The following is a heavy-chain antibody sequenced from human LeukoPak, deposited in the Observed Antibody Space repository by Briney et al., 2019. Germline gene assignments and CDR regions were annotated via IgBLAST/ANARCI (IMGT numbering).Heavy chain of an antibody. V-gene: IGHV3-30*03. CDR3: ARGTFGVVISPAYYYYGMDV. CDR1: GFTFSSYG. D-gene: IGHD3-3*01. Sequence: GGSLRLSCAASGFTFSSYGMHWVRQAPGKGLEWVAVISYDGSNKYYADSVKGRFTISRDNSKNTLYLQMNSLRAEDTAVYYCARGTFGVVISPAYYYYGMDVWGQGTTVTVS. CDR2: ISYDGSNK. J-gene: IGHJ6*02.